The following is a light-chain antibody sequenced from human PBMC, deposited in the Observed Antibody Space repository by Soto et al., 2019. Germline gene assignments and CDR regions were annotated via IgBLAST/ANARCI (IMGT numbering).Light chain of an antibody. V-gene: IGKV3-20*01. CDR2: GTS. CDR1: QSDGSNY. J-gene: IGKJ1*01. Sequence: DIVLTQSPGTLSLSPGDRATLSCRASQSDGSNYLAWYQQKPGQAPRLLIYGTSSRAAGIPDRFTGSGSGTDFTLTISRLEPEDFAVYYCQRDDNSSWRFGPGTKVDIK. CDR3: QRDDNSSWR.